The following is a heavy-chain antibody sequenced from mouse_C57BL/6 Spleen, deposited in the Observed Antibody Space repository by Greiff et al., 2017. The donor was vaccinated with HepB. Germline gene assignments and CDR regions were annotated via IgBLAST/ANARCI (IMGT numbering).Heavy chain of an antibody. D-gene: IGHD4-1*01. Sequence: EVQVVESGGGLVKPGGSLKLSCAASGFTFSSYAMSWVRQTPEKRLEWVATICDGGSYTYYPDNVKGRFTISRDNAKNNLYLQMSHLKSEDTAMYYCARTGSFFDYWGQGTTLTVSS. J-gene: IGHJ2*01. CDR3: ARTGSFFDY. V-gene: IGHV5-4*01. CDR1: GFTFSSYA. CDR2: ICDGGSYT.